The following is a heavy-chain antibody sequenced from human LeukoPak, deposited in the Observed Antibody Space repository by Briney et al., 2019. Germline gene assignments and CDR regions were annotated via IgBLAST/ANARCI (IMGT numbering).Heavy chain of an antibody. V-gene: IGHV1-46*01. Sequence: ASVKVSCKASGYTFTSYYMHWVRQAPGQGLEWMGIINPSGGSTSYARKFQGRVTMTRDTSTSTVYMELSSLRSEDTAVYYCAMGSYYDFWSGYYMGYYYGMDVWGQGTTVTVSS. CDR3: AMGSYYDFWSGYYMGYYYGMDV. CDR1: GYTFTSYY. J-gene: IGHJ6*02. D-gene: IGHD3-3*01. CDR2: INPSGGST.